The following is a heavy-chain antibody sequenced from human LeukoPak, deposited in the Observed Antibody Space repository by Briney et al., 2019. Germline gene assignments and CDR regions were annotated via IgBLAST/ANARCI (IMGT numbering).Heavy chain of an antibody. J-gene: IGHJ3*02. V-gene: IGHV4-59*01. CDR1: GGSISSYY. D-gene: IGHD4-23*01. Sequence: SETLSLTCTVSGGSISSYYWSWIRQPPGTGLEWIGYIYYSGSTNYNPSLKSRVTISVDTSKNQFSLKLSSVTAADPAVYYGARDAVGTHGGSSVPAFDIWGQGTMVTVSS. CDR2: IYYSGST. CDR3: ARDAVGTHGGSSVPAFDI.